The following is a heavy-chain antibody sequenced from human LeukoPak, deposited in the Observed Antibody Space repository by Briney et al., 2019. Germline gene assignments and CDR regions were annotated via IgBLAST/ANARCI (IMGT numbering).Heavy chain of an antibody. CDR2: INHSGST. Sequence: SQTLSLTCTVSGGSISSGDYYWSWIRQPPGKGLEWIGEINHSGSTNYNPSLKSRVTISVDTSKNQFSLKLSSVTAADTAVYYCARRDTAMGSFDYWGQGTLVTVSS. CDR1: GGSISSGDYY. V-gene: IGHV4-30-4*01. D-gene: IGHD5-18*01. J-gene: IGHJ4*02. CDR3: ARRDTAMGSFDY.